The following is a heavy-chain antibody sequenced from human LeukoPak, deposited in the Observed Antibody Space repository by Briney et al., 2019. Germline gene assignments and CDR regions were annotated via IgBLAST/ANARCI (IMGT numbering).Heavy chain of an antibody. Sequence: PSETLSLTCSVSGYSISSGYYWGWIRQPPGKGLEWIGSIYYSGSTNYNPSLKSRVTILVDTSKNQFSLKLSSVTAADTAVYYCAGDGYKTNWYFDLWGRGTLVTVSS. D-gene: IGHD5-24*01. V-gene: IGHV4-38-2*02. CDR3: AGDGYKTNWYFDL. J-gene: IGHJ2*01. CDR1: GYSISSGYY. CDR2: IYYSGST.